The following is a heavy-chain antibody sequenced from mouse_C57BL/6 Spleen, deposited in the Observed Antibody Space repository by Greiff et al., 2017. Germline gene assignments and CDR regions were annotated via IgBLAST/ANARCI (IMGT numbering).Heavy chain of an antibody. D-gene: IGHD3-2*02. V-gene: IGHV3-8*01. Sequence: EVKVVESGPGLAKPSQTLSLTCSVTGYSITSDYWNWIRKFPGNKLEYMGYISYSGSTYYNPSLKSRIAITRDTSKNQYYLQLNSVTTEDTATYYCARISGYVAWFAYWGQGTLVTVSA. CDR2: ISYSGST. CDR1: GYSITSDY. J-gene: IGHJ3*01. CDR3: ARISGYVAWFAY.